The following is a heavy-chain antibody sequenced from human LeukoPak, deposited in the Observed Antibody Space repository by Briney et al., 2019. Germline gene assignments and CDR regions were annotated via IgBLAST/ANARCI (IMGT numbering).Heavy chain of an antibody. CDR3: ARGRDGYNLVDAFDI. CDR2: ISSSSIYI. V-gene: IGHV3-21*01. D-gene: IGHD5-24*01. J-gene: IGHJ3*02. CDR1: GFTFSSYE. Sequence: NAGGSLRLSCAASGFTFSSYEMNWVRQAPGKGLEWVSSISSSSIYIYYADSLKGRFTISRDNAKNSLYLQMNSLRAEDTAVYYCARGRDGYNLVDAFDIWGQGIMVTVSS.